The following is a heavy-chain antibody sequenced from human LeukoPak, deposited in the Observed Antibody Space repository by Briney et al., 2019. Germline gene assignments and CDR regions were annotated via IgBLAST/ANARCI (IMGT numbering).Heavy chain of an antibody. CDR2: IYPSGST. J-gene: IGHJ6*03. CDR1: GGSISSGSYH. Sequence: PSETLSLTCTVSGGSISSGSYHWSWIRQPAGKALEWIGRIYPSGSTNYDPSLKSRVTISVDTSKSQFSLKLTSVTAADTAVYYCAKDSLVGAIYYYYYMDVWGKGTTVTISS. D-gene: IGHD1-26*01. V-gene: IGHV4-61*02. CDR3: AKDSLVGAIYYYYYMDV.